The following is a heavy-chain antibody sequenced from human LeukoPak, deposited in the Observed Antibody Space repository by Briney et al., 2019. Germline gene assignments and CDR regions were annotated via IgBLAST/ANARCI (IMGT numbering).Heavy chain of an antibody. D-gene: IGHD2-15*01. Sequence: SETLSLTCTVSGGSITSYYWSWIRQPPGNGLEWIGYIYYSGTTNYNPSLKSRVTVSVDTSKNQFSLKVNSVTAADTAVYYCVRSKSGAYGWFDPWGQGTLVTVSS. CDR3: VRSKSGAYGWFDP. CDR2: IYYSGTT. J-gene: IGHJ5*02. CDR1: GGSITSYY. V-gene: IGHV4-59*01.